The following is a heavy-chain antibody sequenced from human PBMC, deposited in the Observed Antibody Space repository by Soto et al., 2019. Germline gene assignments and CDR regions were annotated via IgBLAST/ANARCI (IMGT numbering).Heavy chain of an antibody. Sequence: ASVQVSCKASGYSLTKYYVHWVRQAPGQGLEWMAIINPSSGDTNYAQKLQGRVTMTTDTSTSTAYMELRSLRSDDTAVYYCARVHYDISPGYGMDVWGQGTTVTVSS. CDR2: INPSSGDT. J-gene: IGHJ6*02. CDR3: ARVHYDISPGYGMDV. V-gene: IGHV1-46*01. CDR1: GYSLTKYY. D-gene: IGHD3-9*01.